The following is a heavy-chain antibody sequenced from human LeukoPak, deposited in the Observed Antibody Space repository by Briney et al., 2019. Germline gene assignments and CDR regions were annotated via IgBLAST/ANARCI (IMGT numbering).Heavy chain of an antibody. CDR3: AKDIVGGSGSLLGYGMDV. J-gene: IGHJ6*02. CDR1: GFTFDDYA. D-gene: IGHD3-10*01. Sequence: GRSLRLSCAASGFTFDDYAMHWVGQAPGKGLAGVSGISWNSGSIGYADSVTGRFTISRDNAKNSLYLQMNSLRAEDTALYYCAKDIVGGSGSLLGYGMDVWGQGTTVTVSS. CDR2: ISWNSGSI. V-gene: IGHV3-9*01.